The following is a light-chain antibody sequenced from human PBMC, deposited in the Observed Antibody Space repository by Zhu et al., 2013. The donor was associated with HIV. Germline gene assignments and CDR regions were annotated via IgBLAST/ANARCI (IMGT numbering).Light chain of an antibody. CDR3: QQYNSYSRYT. J-gene: IGKJ2*01. CDR1: QGINGY. Sequence: DIQMTQSPSSVSASVGDRVTITCRASQGINGYVAWFQQKPGKVPNLLIYDASSLESGVPSRFSGSGSGTEFTLTISSLQPDDFATYYCQQYNSYSRYTFGQGTKLEIK. V-gene: IGKV1-5*01. CDR2: DAS.